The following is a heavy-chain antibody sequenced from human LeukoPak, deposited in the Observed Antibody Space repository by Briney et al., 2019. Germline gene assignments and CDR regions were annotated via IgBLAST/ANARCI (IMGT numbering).Heavy chain of an antibody. D-gene: IGHD5-18*01. Sequence: GGSLRLSCAASGFTFSSYGMHWVRQAPGKGLEWVAVISYDGSNKYYAGSVKGRFTISRDNSKNTLYLQMNSLRAEDTAVYYCAKGGYSYGYGLYFDYWGQGTLVTVSS. CDR3: AKGGYSYGYGLYFDY. J-gene: IGHJ4*02. V-gene: IGHV3-30*18. CDR2: ISYDGSNK. CDR1: GFTFSSYG.